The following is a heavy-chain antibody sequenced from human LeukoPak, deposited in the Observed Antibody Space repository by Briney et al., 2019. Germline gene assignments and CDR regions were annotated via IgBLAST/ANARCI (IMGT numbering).Heavy chain of an antibody. D-gene: IGHD3-16*01. CDR3: ARDKGDYDSSGSLFVF. CDR1: GFTFSRYW. J-gene: IGHJ4*02. CDR2: IRQDGGEI. V-gene: IGHV3-7*03. Sequence: GGSLRLSCAASGFTFSRYWMSWFRQVPRKGLEWVANIRQDGGEIYYVDSVKGRFTISRDNAKSSLYLQMNSLRAGDTAVYYCARDKGDYDSSGSLFVFGGQGTLVTVSS.